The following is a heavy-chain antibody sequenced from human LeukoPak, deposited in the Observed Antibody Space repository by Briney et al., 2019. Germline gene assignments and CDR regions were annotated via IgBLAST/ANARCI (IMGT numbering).Heavy chain of an antibody. J-gene: IGHJ5*02. D-gene: IGHD1-1*01. V-gene: IGHV3-74*01. CDR3: ARPLSSNCRIDP. Sequence: GGSLRLSCAASGFTFSSYWMHWVRQAPGKGLGWVSRINFDGSSTTYADSVKGRFTISRDNAKNTLYLQMNSLRVEDTAVYYCARPLSSNCRIDPWGQGTLVTVSS. CDR2: INFDGSST. CDR1: GFTFSSYW.